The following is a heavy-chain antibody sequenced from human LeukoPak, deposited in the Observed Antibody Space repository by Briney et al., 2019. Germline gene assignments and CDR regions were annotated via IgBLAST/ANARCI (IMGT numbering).Heavy chain of an antibody. CDR1: GFTFSSYA. Sequence: GGSLRLSCATSGFTFSSYAMTWVRQAPGEGLEWVSSISSSGGTTWYADSVKGRFTISRDKSKNTLYLQMNSLRAEDTAVYYCARVSQWLVYYFDYWGQGTLVTVSS. V-gene: IGHV3-23*01. CDR3: ARVSQWLVYYFDY. D-gene: IGHD6-19*01. CDR2: ISSSGGTT. J-gene: IGHJ4*02.